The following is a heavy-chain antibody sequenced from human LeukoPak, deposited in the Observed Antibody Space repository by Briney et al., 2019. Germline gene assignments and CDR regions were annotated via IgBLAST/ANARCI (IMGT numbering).Heavy chain of an antibody. D-gene: IGHD3-10*01. CDR3: SRGGSGTYLNYFDY. J-gene: IGHJ4*02. Sequence: GGSLRLSCAASGFTFSSYSMNWVRQAPGKGLEWVSSISSSSNYIYYADSVRGRFTISRDNAKNTLYLQMNTLRAEDTAVYYCSRGGSGTYLNYFDYWGQGTLVTVSS. CDR1: GFTFSSYS. V-gene: IGHV3-21*01. CDR2: ISSSSNYI.